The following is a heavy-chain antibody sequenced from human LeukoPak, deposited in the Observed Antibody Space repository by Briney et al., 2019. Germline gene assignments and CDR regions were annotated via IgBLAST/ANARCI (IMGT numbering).Heavy chain of an antibody. J-gene: IGHJ6*02. Sequence: GKSLRLSCAASGFTFSSYAMHWVRQAPGTGLEWVAVISYDGSNKYYADSVKSRLTISRDNSKNTLYLQMNSLRAEDTAVYYCAKEGYSNYFYYYYGMDVWGQGTTVTVSS. CDR3: AKEGYSNYFYYYYGMDV. CDR1: GFTFSSYA. V-gene: IGHV3-30*04. CDR2: ISYDGSNK. D-gene: IGHD4-11*01.